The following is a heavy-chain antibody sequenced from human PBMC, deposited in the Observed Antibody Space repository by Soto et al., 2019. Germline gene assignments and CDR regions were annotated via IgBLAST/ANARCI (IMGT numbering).Heavy chain of an antibody. J-gene: IGHJ4*02. D-gene: IGHD6-19*01. V-gene: IGHV4-39*02. CDR2: IYYSGTT. CDR3: ARREAVAGSQFDF. Sequence: QLQLQESGPGLVKASETLSLTCSVSGGSISSGPYFWGWIRQSPGKGLEWIGSIYYSGTTSYSPSLKSRVTISVDTSTNHFSLNLTSVTAADTAVYYCARREAVAGSQFDFWGQGTLVTVSS. CDR1: GGSISSGPYF.